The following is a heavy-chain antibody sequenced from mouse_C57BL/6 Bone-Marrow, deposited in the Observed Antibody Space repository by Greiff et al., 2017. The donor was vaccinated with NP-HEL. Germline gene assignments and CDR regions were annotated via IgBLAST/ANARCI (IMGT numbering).Heavy chain of an antibody. D-gene: IGHD1-1*01. CDR3: AREGPYGSSYPFAD. CDR2: IDPSDSYT. J-gene: IGHJ3*01. CDR1: GYTFTSYW. V-gene: IGHV1-50*01. Sequence: VQLQQPGAELVKPGASVKLSCKASGYTFTSYWMQWVKQRPGQGLEWIGEIDPSDSYTNYNQKFKGKATLTVDTSSSTAYMQLGSLTSEDSAVYYCAREGPYGSSYPFADWGQGTLVTVSA.